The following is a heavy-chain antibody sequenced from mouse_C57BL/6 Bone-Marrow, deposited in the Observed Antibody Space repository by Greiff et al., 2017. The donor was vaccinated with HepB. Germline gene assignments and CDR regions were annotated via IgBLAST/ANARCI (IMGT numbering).Heavy chain of an antibody. V-gene: IGHV5-4*01. CDR2: ISDGGSYT. Sequence: ESGGGLVKPGGSLKLSCAASGFTFSSYAMSWVRQTPEKRLEWVATISDGGSYTYYPDNVKGRFTISRDNAKNNLYLQMSHLKSEDTAMYYCARERIYYYGSSYKGFAYWGQGTLVTVSA. J-gene: IGHJ3*01. CDR3: ARERIYYYGSSYKGFAY. D-gene: IGHD1-1*01. CDR1: GFTFSSYA.